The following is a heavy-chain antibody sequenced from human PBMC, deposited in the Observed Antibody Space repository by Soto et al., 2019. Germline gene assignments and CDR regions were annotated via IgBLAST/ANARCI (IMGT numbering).Heavy chain of an antibody. CDR1: GFSLSSSGVG. CDR2: IYWDDNK. D-gene: IGHD5-12*01. J-gene: IGHJ4*02. Sequence: QITLKESGPTLVKPTQTLTLTCTFSGFSLSSSGVGVGWIRQPPGKALEWLALIYWDDNKRYSPSLKSRLTITNDTSKNQVVLTRTNMDPVDTATYYCAHMGKWLQFAPFDHWGQGTLVTVSS. V-gene: IGHV2-5*02. CDR3: AHMGKWLQFAPFDH.